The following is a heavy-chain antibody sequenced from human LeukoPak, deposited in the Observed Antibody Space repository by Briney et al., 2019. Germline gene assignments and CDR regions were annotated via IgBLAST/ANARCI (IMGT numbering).Heavy chain of an antibody. CDR2: IYYGGST. Sequence: SETLTLTCTGSGGSISSSRYYWAWIRQPPGKGLEWIGSIYYGGSTYYNPSLKSRVTISADTSKNQFSLRLSSVTAADTAVYYCARPMFSGFWNAFDIWWQGTMVTVSS. J-gene: IGHJ3*02. V-gene: IGHV4-39*01. CDR3: ARPMFSGFWNAFDI. D-gene: IGHD3-3*01. CDR1: GGSISSSRYY.